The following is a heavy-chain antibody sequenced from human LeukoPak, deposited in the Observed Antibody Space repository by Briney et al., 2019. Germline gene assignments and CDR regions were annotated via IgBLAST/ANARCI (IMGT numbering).Heavy chain of an antibody. D-gene: IGHD6-13*01. CDR3: AKDTRAIAAAGDNWFDP. J-gene: IGHJ5*02. CDR1: GFTFDDYA. Sequence: GGSLRLSCAASGFTFDDYAMHWVRQAPGKGLEWVSGISWNSGSIGYADSVKGRFTISRDNAKNSLYLQMNGLRAEDTALYYCAKDTRAIAAAGDNWFDPWGQGTLVTVSS. CDR2: ISWNSGSI. V-gene: IGHV3-9*01.